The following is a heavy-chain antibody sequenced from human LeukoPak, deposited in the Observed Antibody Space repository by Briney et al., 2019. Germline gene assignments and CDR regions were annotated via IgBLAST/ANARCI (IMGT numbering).Heavy chain of an antibody. V-gene: IGHV3-20*04. J-gene: IGHJ4*02. Sequence: PGGSLRLSCAASGFTSDDYGMSWVRQAPGKGLERVSGINWNGGSTGYADSVKGRFTISRDNAKNSLYLQMNSLRAEDTALYYCARGSITDYYDSSGYYSPYYFDYWGQGTLVTVSS. D-gene: IGHD3-22*01. CDR1: GFTSDDYG. CDR2: INWNGGST. CDR3: ARGSITDYYDSSGYYSPYYFDY.